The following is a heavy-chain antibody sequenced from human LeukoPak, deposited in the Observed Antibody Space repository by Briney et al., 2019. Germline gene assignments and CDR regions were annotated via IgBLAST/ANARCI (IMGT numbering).Heavy chain of an antibody. CDR1: GFSFSTYA. CDR3: ASPGIAAAGRYSYYGMDV. V-gene: IGHV3-30-3*01. Sequence: GGSLRLSCAASGFSFSTYAMHWVRQAPGKGLEWVAIISSDGSNQYYADSVKGRFTISRDNAKNTLYLQMNSLRAEDTAVYYCASPGIAAAGRYSYYGMDVWGQGTTVTVSS. D-gene: IGHD6-13*01. J-gene: IGHJ6*02. CDR2: ISSDGSNQ.